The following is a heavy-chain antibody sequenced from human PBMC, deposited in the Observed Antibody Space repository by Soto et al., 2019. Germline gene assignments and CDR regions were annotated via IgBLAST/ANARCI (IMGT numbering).Heavy chain of an antibody. Sequence: EVQLVESGGGLVKPGGSLRLSCAASGFTFSSYSMNWVRQAPGKGLEWVSSISSSSSYIYYAGSVKGRFTISRDNAKNSRYLQMNSLRAEDTAVYYGARAGFFVLRFLEWRATDAFDIWGQGTMVTVSS. CDR3: ARAGFFVLRFLEWRATDAFDI. D-gene: IGHD3-3*01. CDR2: ISSSSSYI. CDR1: GFTFSSYS. J-gene: IGHJ3*02. V-gene: IGHV3-21*01.